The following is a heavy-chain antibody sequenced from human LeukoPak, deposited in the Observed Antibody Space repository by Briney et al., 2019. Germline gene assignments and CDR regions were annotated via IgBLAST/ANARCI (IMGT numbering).Heavy chain of an antibody. J-gene: IGHJ4*02. CDR1: GGSFSNYY. Sequence: PSETLSLTCAVYGGSFSNYYWSWIRQPPGKGLEWIGEINQSGSTNYNPSLKSRVTISVDTSKNQFSLRLSSVTAADTAVYYCASDTSSSAYFDSWGQGTLVTVSS. D-gene: IGHD6-6*01. CDR2: INQSGST. CDR3: ASDTSSSAYFDS. V-gene: IGHV4-34*01.